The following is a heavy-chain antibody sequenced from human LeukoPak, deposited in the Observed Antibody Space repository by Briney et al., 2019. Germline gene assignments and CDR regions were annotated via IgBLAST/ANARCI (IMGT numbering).Heavy chain of an antibody. CDR3: AIIYYDPSVTLTGALDI. J-gene: IGHJ3*02. CDR1: GFTFSTYA. V-gene: IGHV3-30-3*01. D-gene: IGHD3-22*01. Sequence: PGGSLRLSCAASGFTFSTYAVHWVRQAPGKGLKWVTVTSYDGSNKYYADSVKGRFTISRDNSKNTLYLQMNSLRAEDTAVYYCAIIYYDPSVTLTGALDIWGQGTMVTVSS. CDR2: TSYDGSNK.